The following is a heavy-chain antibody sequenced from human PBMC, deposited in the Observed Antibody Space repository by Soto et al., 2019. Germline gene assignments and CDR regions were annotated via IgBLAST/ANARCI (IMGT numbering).Heavy chain of an antibody. D-gene: IGHD5-18*01. CDR1: GFTFSRYW. Sequence: PGGSLRLSCAASGFTFSRYWMHWVRQVPGKGLVWVSRMNSDGSTTNYADSVKGRFTISRDNAKNTLYLQMNSLIAEDTAVYYCVRWGWDTAMYDCWGQGTLVTVSS. J-gene: IGHJ4*02. V-gene: IGHV3-74*01. CDR2: MNSDGSTT. CDR3: VRWGWDTAMYDC.